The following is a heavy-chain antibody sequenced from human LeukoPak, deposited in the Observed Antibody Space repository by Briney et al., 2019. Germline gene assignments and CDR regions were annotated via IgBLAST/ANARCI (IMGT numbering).Heavy chain of an antibody. D-gene: IGHD6-13*01. CDR1: GYTFTSYG. CDR3: AREKRPRQLVRGWFDP. J-gene: IGHJ5*02. Sequence: ASVKVSCKASGYTFTSYGISWVRQAPGQGLEWMGWISAYNGNTNYAQKLQGRVTMTTGTSTSTAYMELRSLRSDDTAVYYCAREKRPRQLVRGWFDPWGQGTLVTVSS. V-gene: IGHV1-18*01. CDR2: ISAYNGNT.